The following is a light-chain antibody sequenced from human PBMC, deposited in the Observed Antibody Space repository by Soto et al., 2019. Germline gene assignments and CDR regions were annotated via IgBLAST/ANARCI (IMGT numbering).Light chain of an antibody. CDR3: SSYTSSSTVI. Sequence: QSALTQPASVSGSPGQSITISCTGTSSDVGGYNYVSWHQQHPGKAPKLMIFDVSNRPSGVSNRFSGSNSGNTASLTISGLQAEDEADYYCSSYTSSSTVIFGGGTKLTVL. CDR2: DVS. J-gene: IGLJ2*01. V-gene: IGLV2-14*01. CDR1: SSDVGGYNY.